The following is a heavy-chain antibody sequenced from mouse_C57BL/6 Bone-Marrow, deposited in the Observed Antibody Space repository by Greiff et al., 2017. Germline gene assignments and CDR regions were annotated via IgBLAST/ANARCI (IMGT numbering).Heavy chain of an antibody. J-gene: IGHJ1*03. Sequence: EVQLVESGGGLVKPGGSLKLSCAASGFTFSSYAMSWVRQTPEKRLEWVATISDGGSYTYYPDNVKGRFTISRDNDKNNLYLQMSHLKSEDTAMYYCARDREAGDWYFDVWGTGTTVTVSS. V-gene: IGHV5-4*01. CDR1: GFTFSSYA. CDR2: ISDGGSYT. CDR3: ARDREAGDWYFDV. D-gene: IGHD3-1*01.